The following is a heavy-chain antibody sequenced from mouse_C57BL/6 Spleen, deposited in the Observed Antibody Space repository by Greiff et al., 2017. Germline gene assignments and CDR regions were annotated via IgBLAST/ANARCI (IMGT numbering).Heavy chain of an antibody. CDR2: INPNNGGT. D-gene: IGHD2-2*01. J-gene: IGHJ3*01. V-gene: IGHV1-22*01. CDR1: GYTFTDYN. Sequence: EVQLQQSGPELVKPGASVKMSCKASGYTFTDYNMHWVKQSHGKSLEWIGYINPNNGGTSYNQKVKGKATLTVNKSSSTAYMELRSLTSEDSAVYYCARPFYYGDDEAWFAYWGQGTLVTVSA. CDR3: ARPFYYGDDEAWFAY.